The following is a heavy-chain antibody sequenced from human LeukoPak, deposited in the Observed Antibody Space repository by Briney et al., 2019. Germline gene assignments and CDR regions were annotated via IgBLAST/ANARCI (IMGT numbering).Heavy chain of an antibody. D-gene: IGHD5-24*01. J-gene: IGHJ4*02. CDR3: ARDERQFVDY. CDR2: IKKDGSEK. V-gene: IGHV3-7*01. Sequence: GGSLRLSCAASGFTFSSHWMSWVRQAPGKGLEWVANIKKDGSEKYYVDAVKGRFTISRDNAKTSLYLRMNSLRAEDTAVYYCARDERQFVDYWGQGTLVTVSS. CDR1: GFTFSSHW.